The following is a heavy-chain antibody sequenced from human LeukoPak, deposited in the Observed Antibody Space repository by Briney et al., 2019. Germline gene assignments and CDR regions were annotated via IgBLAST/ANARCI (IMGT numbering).Heavy chain of an antibody. J-gene: IGHJ3*02. D-gene: IGHD6-13*01. CDR1: GFTVSSNY. CDR2: IYSGGST. V-gene: IGHV3-53*01. CDR3: ARDGYSSSRDAFDI. Sequence: GGSLRLSCAASGFTVSSNYMSWVRQAPGKGLEWVSVIYSGGSTYYADSVKDRFTISRDNSKNTLYLQMNSLRAEDTAVYYCARDGYSSSRDAFDIWGQGTMVTVSS.